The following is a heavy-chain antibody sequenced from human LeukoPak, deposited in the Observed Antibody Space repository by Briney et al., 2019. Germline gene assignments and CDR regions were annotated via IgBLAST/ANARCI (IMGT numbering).Heavy chain of an antibody. CDR2: INHSGST. V-gene: IGHV4-34*01. CDR1: GGSFSGYY. D-gene: IGHD4-23*01. J-gene: IGHJ6*03. CDR3: ARLYYGGITYYYYYMDV. Sequence: SETLSLTCAVYGGSFSGYYWSWIRQPPGKGLEWIGEINHSGSTNYNPSLKSRVTISVDTSKSQFSLKLSSVTAADTAVYYCARLYYGGITYYYYYMDVWGKGTTVTVSS.